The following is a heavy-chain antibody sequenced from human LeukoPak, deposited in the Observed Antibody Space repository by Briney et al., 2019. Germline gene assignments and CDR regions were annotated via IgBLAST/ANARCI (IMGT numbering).Heavy chain of an antibody. D-gene: IGHD2/OR15-2a*01. Sequence: SVNASCRASGGTFTSYAISWVRQAPGQGLEWMGGIIPIFGTANYAQKFQGRVTITTDESTSTAYMELSSLRSEDTAVYYCARGTTLYYYYMDVWGKGTTVTVSS. CDR2: IIPIFGTA. V-gene: IGHV1-69*05. CDR3: ARGTTLYYYYMDV. CDR1: GGTFTSYA. J-gene: IGHJ6*03.